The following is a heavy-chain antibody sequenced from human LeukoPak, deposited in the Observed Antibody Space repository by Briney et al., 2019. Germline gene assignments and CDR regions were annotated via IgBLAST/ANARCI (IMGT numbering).Heavy chain of an antibody. CDR1: GFTFSSYS. V-gene: IGHV3-48*01. D-gene: IGHD1-26*01. Sequence: GGSPRLSCAASGFTFSSYSMNWVRQAPGMGLEWVSYISSSSSTIYYADSVKGRFTISRDNAKNSLYLQMNSLRAEDTAVYYCASSYGSYGYWGQGTLVAVSS. J-gene: IGHJ4*02. CDR3: ASSYGSYGY. CDR2: ISSSSSTI.